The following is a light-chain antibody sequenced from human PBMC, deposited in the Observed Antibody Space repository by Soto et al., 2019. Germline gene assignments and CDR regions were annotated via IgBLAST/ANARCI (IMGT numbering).Light chain of an antibody. CDR1: QTISSG. CDR2: KAS. V-gene: IGKV1-5*03. CDR3: QHYNSSSEA. J-gene: IGKJ1*01. Sequence: EIXMTQSPSTLXGFVGDRVTIXCRASQTISSGLGWYQQIAGEAPKLLISKASTLKTGGPSSFSGSGSGTAFTPTISSLQPEDFATYYXQHYNSSSEAFGQGTKVDI.